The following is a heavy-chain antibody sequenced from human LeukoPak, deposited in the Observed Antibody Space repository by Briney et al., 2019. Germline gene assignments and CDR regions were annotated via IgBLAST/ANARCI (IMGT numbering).Heavy chain of an antibody. CDR3: ARVGRGDYVWGSYSFDF. Sequence: SETLSLTCTVSGDSISSYYWSWIRQPPGKGLEWIGYISNSGSTNYNPSLKSQVTISVDTSENHFSLKLSSVTAADTAIYYCARVGRGDYVWGSYSFDFWGQGTLVTVSS. V-gene: IGHV4-59*01. D-gene: IGHD3-16*01. CDR1: GDSISSYY. J-gene: IGHJ4*02. CDR2: ISNSGST.